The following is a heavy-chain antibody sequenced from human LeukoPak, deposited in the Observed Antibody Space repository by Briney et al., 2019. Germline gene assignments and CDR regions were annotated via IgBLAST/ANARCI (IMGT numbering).Heavy chain of an antibody. CDR1: GFPFSRYA. D-gene: IGHD1-26*01. CDR2: INDNGGRT. V-gene: IGHV3-64D*09. J-gene: IGHJ4*02. Sequence: PGGSLRLSCSASGFPFSRYAMHWVRQAPGKGLEYVSGINDNGGRTHYGDSVKGRFSISRDNSKNTLHLQMSTQRAEDTALYYCVKDVGGSYAFDYWGQGILVTVAS. CDR3: VKDVGGSYAFDY.